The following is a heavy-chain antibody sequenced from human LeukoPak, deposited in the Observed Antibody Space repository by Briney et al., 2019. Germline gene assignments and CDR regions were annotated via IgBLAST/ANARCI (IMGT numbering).Heavy chain of an antibody. CDR3: AGGVGWLADN. D-gene: IGHD6-19*01. CDR1: GFTFSTYW. Sequence: GGSLRLSCAASGFTFSTYWMSWVRQAPGKGLEWVANIKEDGSEKYYVDSVKGRFTISRDNAKNSLYLQMNSLRVEDTAVYYCAGGVGWLADNWGQGTLVTVSS. J-gene: IGHJ4*02. V-gene: IGHV3-7*01. CDR2: IKEDGSEK.